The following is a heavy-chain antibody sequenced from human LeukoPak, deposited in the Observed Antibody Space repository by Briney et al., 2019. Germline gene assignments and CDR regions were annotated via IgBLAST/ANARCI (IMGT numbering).Heavy chain of an antibody. V-gene: IGHV3-64D*06. Sequence: GGSLRLSCSAYGFIFSSYAMHWVRQAPGKGLEYVSAISPNGGSAYYADSVKGRFSISRDNSKNILYLQMSSVRPEDTAVYYCVPKGNEGYWGQGTLFTVSS. CDR3: VPKGNEGY. CDR2: ISPNGGSA. CDR1: GFIFSSYA. D-gene: IGHD1-1*01. J-gene: IGHJ4*02.